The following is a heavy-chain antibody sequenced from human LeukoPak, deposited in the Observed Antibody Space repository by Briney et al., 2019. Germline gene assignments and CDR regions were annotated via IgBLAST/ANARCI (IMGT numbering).Heavy chain of an antibody. CDR2: IIPIFGKA. V-gene: IGHV1-69*05. CDR3: ASSANYGLLFNWFDP. Sequence: GASVTVSYKASGGTFINYAISWVRQAPGQGLEWMGGIIPIFGKANYAQKFQGRVTITRDTSESTDYMELSSLTSKDTAVYFCASSANYGLLFNWFDPWGQGTLVTVSS. CDR1: GGTFINYA. J-gene: IGHJ5*02. D-gene: IGHD4/OR15-4a*01.